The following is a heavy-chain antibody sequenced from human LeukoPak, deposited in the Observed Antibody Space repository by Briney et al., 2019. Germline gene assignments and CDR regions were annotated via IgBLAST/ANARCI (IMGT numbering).Heavy chain of an antibody. CDR1: GFTFSSYG. D-gene: IGHD3-10*01. CDR3: AKVAVRGVIITGYYYMDV. V-gene: IGHV3-30*02. Sequence: GGSLRLSCAASGFTFSSYGMHWVRQAPGKGLEWVAFIRYDGSNKYYADSVKGRFTISRDNSKNTLYLQMNSLRAEDTAVYYCAKVAVRGVIITGYYYMDVWGKGTTVTVSS. J-gene: IGHJ6*03. CDR2: IRYDGSNK.